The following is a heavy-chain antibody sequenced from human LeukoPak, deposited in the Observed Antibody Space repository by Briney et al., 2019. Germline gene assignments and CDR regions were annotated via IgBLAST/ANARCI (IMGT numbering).Heavy chain of an antibody. CDR3: AKESVAVAGNGY. CDR1: GFTFSSYE. D-gene: IGHD6-19*01. Sequence: PGGSLRLSCAASGFTFSSYEMNWVRQAPGKGLEWVAVISYDGSNKYYADSVKGRFTISRDNSKNTLYLQMNSLRAEDTAVYYCAKESVAVAGNGYWGQGTLVTVSS. CDR2: ISYDGSNK. J-gene: IGHJ4*02. V-gene: IGHV3-30*18.